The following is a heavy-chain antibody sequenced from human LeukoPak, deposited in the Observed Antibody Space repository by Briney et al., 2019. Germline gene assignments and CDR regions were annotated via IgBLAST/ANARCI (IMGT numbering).Heavy chain of an antibody. Sequence: GASLRLSCAASGFGFGAYAMIWVRQAPGKGLEWVSLIHNDAATTYYADSVRGRFTVSRDNSKNTLYLKMNSLRAEDTAVYYCAKGKGGTSFNYCFDYWGQGTPVSVSS. V-gene: IGHV3-23*03. CDR3: AKGKGGTSFNYCFDY. J-gene: IGHJ4*02. CDR2: IHNDAATT. D-gene: IGHD2/OR15-2a*01. CDR1: GFGFGAYA.